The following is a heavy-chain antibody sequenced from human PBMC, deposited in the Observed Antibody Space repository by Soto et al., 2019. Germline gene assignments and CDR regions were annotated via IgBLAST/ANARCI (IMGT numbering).Heavy chain of an antibody. CDR1: GGSISFYY. CDR3: ARGDQGSSWYWSWFDP. Sequence: SETLSLTCTVSGGSISFYYWSWIRQPPGKGLEWIGYIYYSGSTYYNPSLKSRVTISVDTSKNQFSLKLSSVTAADTAVYYCARGDQGSSWYWSWFDPWGQGTLVTVSS. J-gene: IGHJ5*02. V-gene: IGHV4-59*08. D-gene: IGHD6-13*01. CDR2: IYYSGST.